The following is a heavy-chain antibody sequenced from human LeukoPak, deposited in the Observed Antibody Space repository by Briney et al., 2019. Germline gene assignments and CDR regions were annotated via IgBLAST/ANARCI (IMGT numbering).Heavy chain of an antibody. CDR2: IDQDGIVR. CDR1: GFTFSSFW. J-gene: IGHJ4*02. CDR3: ARDPRSSSFDY. V-gene: IGHV3-7*01. Sequence: PGGSLRLSCVASGFTFSSFWMRGVRQARGKGGEFLPTIDQDGIVRNYLDSLNGRFIISRDNAKNSLYLQMDSLRAEDTAVYFCARDPRSSSFDYWGLGTPVTVSS. D-gene: IGHD6-13*01.